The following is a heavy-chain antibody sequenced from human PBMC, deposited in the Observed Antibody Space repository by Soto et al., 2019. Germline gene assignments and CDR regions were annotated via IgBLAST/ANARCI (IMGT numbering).Heavy chain of an antibody. Sequence: QVQLVESGGGVVQPERSLRLSCAASGFTFSRQAMHWVRQAPGRGLEWVAVIWYHGIDKYYADSVKGRFTISRDNSKNTVYLQMNSMRGADTALYYCATGCFGLCTDGVCPLDYWGQGTLVTVSS. CDR1: GFTFSRQA. CDR3: ATGCFGLCTDGVCPLDY. J-gene: IGHJ4*02. V-gene: IGHV3-33*01. CDR2: IWYHGIDK. D-gene: IGHD2-8*01.